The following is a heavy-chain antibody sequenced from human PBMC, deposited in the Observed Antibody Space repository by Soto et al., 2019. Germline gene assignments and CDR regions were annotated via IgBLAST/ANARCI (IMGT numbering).Heavy chain of an antibody. D-gene: IGHD3-22*01. Sequence: GGSLRLSCAASGFTFSSYGMHWVRQAPGKGLEWVAVIWYDGSNKYYADSVKGRFTISRDNSKNTLYLQMNSLRAEDTAVYYCARDQGMSSGYYYFDYWGQGTLVTVSS. CDR3: ARDQGMSSGYYYFDY. CDR1: GFTFSSYG. J-gene: IGHJ4*02. V-gene: IGHV3-33*01. CDR2: IWYDGSNK.